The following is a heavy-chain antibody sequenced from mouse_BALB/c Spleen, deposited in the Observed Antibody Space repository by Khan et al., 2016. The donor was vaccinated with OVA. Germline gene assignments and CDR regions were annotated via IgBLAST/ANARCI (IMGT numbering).Heavy chain of an antibody. Sequence: VQLQESGGDLMKPGASVKISCKATGYTFSSYWIEWVKQRPGHGLEWIGQIFPGSVSTTYNEKFKGKATFTADTSSNTAYMQLSRLTSEDSAVYYSARGGYGGCAYWGQGTLVTVSA. D-gene: IGHD2-2*01. CDR3: ARGGYGGCAY. CDR2: IFPGSVST. CDR1: GYTFSSYW. J-gene: IGHJ3*01. V-gene: IGHV1-9*01.